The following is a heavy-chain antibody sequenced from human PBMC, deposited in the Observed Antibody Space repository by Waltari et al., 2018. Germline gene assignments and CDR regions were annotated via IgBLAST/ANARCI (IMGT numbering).Heavy chain of an antibody. D-gene: IGHD2-2*01. J-gene: IGHJ4*02. CDR1: GFTFSGYA. CDR2: IRGSGSST. CDR3: AKVACSITSCDQFDY. Sequence: EVQLLESGGGLVQPGGSLRLSCAASGFTFSGYAMSWVRQGPGKGLEWGSAIRGSGSSTYYADSVKGRFTISRDSSKNTLYLQINSLRADDTAVYYCAKVACSITSCDQFDYWGQGTLVTVSS. V-gene: IGHV3-23*01.